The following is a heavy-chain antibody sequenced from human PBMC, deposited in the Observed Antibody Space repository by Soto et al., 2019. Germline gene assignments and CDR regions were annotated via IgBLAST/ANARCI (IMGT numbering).Heavy chain of an antibody. CDR3: ARVDDSSGYYQYYFDY. J-gene: IGHJ4*01. D-gene: IGHD3-22*01. Sequence: PGGSLRLSCAASGFTFSSYAMHWVRQAPGKGLEWVAVISYGGSNKYYADSVKGRFTISRDNSKNTLYLQMNSLRAEDTAVYYCARVDDSSGYYQYYFDYCGHGTPVTVYS. V-gene: IGHV3-30-3*01. CDR2: ISYGGSNK. CDR1: GFTFSSYA.